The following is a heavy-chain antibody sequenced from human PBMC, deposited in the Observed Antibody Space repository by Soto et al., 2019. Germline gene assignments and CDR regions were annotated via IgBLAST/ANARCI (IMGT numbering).Heavy chain of an antibody. D-gene: IGHD6-13*01. J-gene: IGHJ4*02. Sequence: EVQLLDSGGGLVQPGGSLRLSCAASGFTFSSYAMNWVRQAPGKGLEWVSVISGSGDSTYYADSVKGRFTISRDNSKNTLYLPMNSLRAEDTAVYYCARRGPGTYFDYGGQGTLVTVSS. CDR3: ARRGPGTYFDY. V-gene: IGHV3-23*01. CDR1: GFTFSSYA. CDR2: ISGSGDST.